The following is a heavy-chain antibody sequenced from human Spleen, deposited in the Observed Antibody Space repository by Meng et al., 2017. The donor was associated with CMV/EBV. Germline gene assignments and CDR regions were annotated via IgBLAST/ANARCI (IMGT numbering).Heavy chain of an antibody. Sequence: GESLKISCAASGFTFSSYSMNWVRQAPGKGLEWVSSISSSSSYIYYADSVKGRFTISRDNAKNSVYLQMNSLRVEDTAVYYCARESQRAFDFWSGVGLLYYSDYWGQGTLVTVSS. J-gene: IGHJ4*02. CDR1: GFTFSSYS. CDR3: ARESQRAFDFWSGVGLLYYSDY. D-gene: IGHD3-3*01. CDR2: ISSSSSYI. V-gene: IGHV3-21*01.